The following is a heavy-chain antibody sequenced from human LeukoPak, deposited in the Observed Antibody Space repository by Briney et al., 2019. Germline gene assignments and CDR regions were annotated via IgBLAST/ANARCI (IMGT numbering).Heavy chain of an antibody. CDR2: VHSSGST. J-gene: IGHJ4*02. Sequence: SETLSLTRTLSGGSISSFFWSWIRQPPGKGLEWIGYVHSSGSTKYNPSLKSRLIISVDMSKNQFSLKLRSVSVADTAVYYCARLAPGNYDILTGDPKVVFDYWGQGALVTVSS. CDR3: ARLAPGNYDILTGDPKVVFDY. D-gene: IGHD3-9*01. V-gene: IGHV4-59*01. CDR1: GGSISSFF.